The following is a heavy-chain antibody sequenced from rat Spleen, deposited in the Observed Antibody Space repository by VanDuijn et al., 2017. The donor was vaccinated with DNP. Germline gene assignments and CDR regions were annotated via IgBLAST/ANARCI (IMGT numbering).Heavy chain of an antibody. J-gene: IGHJ1*01. CDR1: GFTFSNYY. CDR3: TRDSGDWYFDF. CDR2: MTNSGGRN. V-gene: IGHV5-27*01. Sequence: EVQLVESGGVLVQPGRSLKLSCAASGFTFSNYYMAWVRQAPTKGLEWIASMTNSGGRNFYRDSVKGRFTISRDNAKSTLYLQMDSLRSEDTATYYCTRDSGDWYFDFWGPGTMVTVSS. D-gene: IGHD1-1*01.